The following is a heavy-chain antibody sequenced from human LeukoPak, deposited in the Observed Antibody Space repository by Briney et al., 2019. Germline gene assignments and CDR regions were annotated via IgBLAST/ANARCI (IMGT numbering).Heavy chain of an antibody. V-gene: IGHV3-33*01. CDR2: IWYDGSNK. Sequence: PGGSLRLSCAASGFTFSSYGMHWVRQAPGKGLEWVAVIWYDGSNKYYVDSVQGRFTISRDNSKNTLYLQMSSLRAEDTAVYYCARGDYYDSSGYYFPDAFDIWGQGTMVTVS. J-gene: IGHJ3*02. CDR3: ARGDYYDSSGYYFPDAFDI. CDR1: GFTFSSYG. D-gene: IGHD3-22*01.